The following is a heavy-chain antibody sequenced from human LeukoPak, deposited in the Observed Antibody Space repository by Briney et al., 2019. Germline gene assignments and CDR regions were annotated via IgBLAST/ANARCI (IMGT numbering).Heavy chain of an antibody. CDR3: ARHEISSSWYPAFLDF. CDR2: IYYSGST. V-gene: IGHV4-4*02. CDR1: GGPISSSNW. D-gene: IGHD6-13*01. J-gene: IGHJ4*02. Sequence: PSGTLSLTCAVSGGPISSSNWWSWVRQPPGKGLEWIGYIYYSGSTKYNPSLKSRVTISVDTSKNQFSLKMSSVTAADTAVYYCARHEISSSWYPAFLDFWGQGTLVTVSS.